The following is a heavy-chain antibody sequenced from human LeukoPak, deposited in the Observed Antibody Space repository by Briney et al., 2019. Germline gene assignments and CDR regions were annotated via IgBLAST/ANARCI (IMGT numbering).Heavy chain of an antibody. CDR2: INSSSSYI. CDR3: ARDGAAPLYFDWLSIYGMDV. V-gene: IGHV3-21*01. D-gene: IGHD3-9*01. J-gene: IGHJ6*02. Sequence: NPGGSLRLSCAASGFTVSTNFMSWVRLAPGKGLECVSSINSSSSYIYYADSVKGRFTISRDNAKNSLYLQMNSLRAEDTAVYYCARDGAAPLYFDWLSIYGMDVWGQGTTVTVSS. CDR1: GFTVSTNF.